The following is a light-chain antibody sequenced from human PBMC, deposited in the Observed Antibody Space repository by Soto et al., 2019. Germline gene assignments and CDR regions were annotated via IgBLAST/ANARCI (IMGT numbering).Light chain of an antibody. Sequence: QSALTQPASVSGSPGQSITISCTGTSSDVGAYNFVSWYQQYPGKAPKLMIYEVSNRPSGVSNRFSGSKSGNTASLTISGLQAEDEADYYCSSYTCSSTLVFGGGTKLTVL. J-gene: IGLJ2*01. V-gene: IGLV2-14*01. CDR2: EVS. CDR1: SSDVGAYNF. CDR3: SSYTCSSTLV.